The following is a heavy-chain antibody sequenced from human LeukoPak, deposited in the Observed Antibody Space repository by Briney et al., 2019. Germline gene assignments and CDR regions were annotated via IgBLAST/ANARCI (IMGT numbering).Heavy chain of an antibody. D-gene: IGHD6-19*01. CDR1: GGSISSYY. V-gene: IGHV4-59*12. Sequence: SETLSLTCTVSGGSISSYYWSWIRQPPGKGLEWIGYIYYSGSTNYNPSLKSRVTMSVDTSKNQFSLKLSSVTAADTAVYYCARVYSSGWYGGNWFDPWGQGTLVTVSS. CDR2: IYYSGST. J-gene: IGHJ5*02. CDR3: ARVYSSGWYGGNWFDP.